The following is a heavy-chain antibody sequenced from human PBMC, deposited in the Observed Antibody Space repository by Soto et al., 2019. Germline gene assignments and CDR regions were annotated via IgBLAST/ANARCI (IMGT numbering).Heavy chain of an antibody. V-gene: IGHV3-30-3*01. J-gene: IGHJ6*02. CDR1: GFTFSSYA. CDR3: ARGRYVWGSYRYTGDYYYGMDV. D-gene: IGHD3-16*02. CDR2: ISYDGSNK. Sequence: QVQLVESGGGVVQPGRSLRLSCAASGFTFSSYAMHWVRQAPGKGLEWVAVISYDGSNKYYADSVKGRFTISRDNSKNTLYLQMNSLRAEGTAVYYCARGRYVWGSYRYTGDYYYGMDVWGQGTTVTVSS.